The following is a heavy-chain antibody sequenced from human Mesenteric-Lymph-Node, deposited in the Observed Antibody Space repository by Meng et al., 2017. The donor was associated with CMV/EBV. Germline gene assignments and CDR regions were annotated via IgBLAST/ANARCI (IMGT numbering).Heavy chain of an antibody. V-gene: IGHV3-53*05. Sequence: GGSLRLSCAASGFTVSSNYMSWVRQAPGKGLEWVSVIYSGGSTYYADSVKGRFTISRDNSKNTLYLQMNSLRSEDTAVYYCARLEPQTGSLGGMDVWGQGTTVTVSS. CDR1: GFTVSSNY. CDR3: ARLEPQTGSLGGMDV. D-gene: IGHD1-1*01. J-gene: IGHJ6*02. CDR2: IYSGGST.